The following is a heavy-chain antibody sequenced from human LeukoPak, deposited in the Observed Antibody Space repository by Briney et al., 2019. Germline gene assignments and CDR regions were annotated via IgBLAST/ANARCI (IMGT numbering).Heavy chain of an antibody. V-gene: IGHV1-2*02. CDR1: GYTFTGYY. CDR3: ASPHCSSTSCYSPPGYYYYGMDV. CDR2: INPNSGGT. D-gene: IGHD2-2*01. Sequence: ASVKVSCKASGYTFTGYYMHWVRQAPGQGLEWMGWINPNSGGTNYAQKFQGRVTMTRVTSISTAYMELSRLRSDDTAVYYCASPHCSSTSCYSPPGYYYYGMDVWGQGTTVTVSS. J-gene: IGHJ6*02.